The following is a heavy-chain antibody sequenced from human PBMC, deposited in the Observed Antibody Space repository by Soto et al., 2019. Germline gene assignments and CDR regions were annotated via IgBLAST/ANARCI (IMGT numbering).Heavy chain of an antibody. J-gene: IGHJ6*03. CDR1: GYTFTSYY. D-gene: IGHD3-3*01. V-gene: IGHV1-46*03. CDR3: ARGEGNPYYDFWSGYHYYMDV. Sequence: ASVKVSCKASGYTFTSYYMHWVRQAPGQGLEWMGIINPSGGSTSYAQKFQGRVTMTRETSTSTVYMELSSLGSEDTAVYYCARGEGNPYYDFWSGYHYYMDVWGKGTTVTVSS. CDR2: INPSGGST.